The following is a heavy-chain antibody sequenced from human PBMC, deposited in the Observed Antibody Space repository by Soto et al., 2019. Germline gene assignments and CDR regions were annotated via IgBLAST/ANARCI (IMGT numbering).Heavy chain of an antibody. J-gene: IGHJ6*02. CDR3: TRREIVVVTTGAYYYYGMDV. V-gene: IGHV3-49*03. CDR2: IRSKAYGGTT. D-gene: IGHD3-22*01. Sequence: PGGSLRLSCTASGFTFGYYAMSWFRQAPGKGLEWVGFIRSKAYGGTTEYAASVKGRFTISRDDSKSIAYLQMNSLKTEDTAVYYCTRREIVVVTTGAYYYYGMDVWGQGTTVTVSS. CDR1: GFTFGYYA.